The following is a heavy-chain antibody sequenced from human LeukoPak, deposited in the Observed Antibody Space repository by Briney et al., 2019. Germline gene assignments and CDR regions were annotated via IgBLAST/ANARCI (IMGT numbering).Heavy chain of an antibody. CDR2: ISYDGSNK. CDR1: GFTFSSYG. J-gene: IGHJ4*02. V-gene: IGHV3-30*18. D-gene: IGHD6-19*01. CDR3: AKAATQAVAGSAFDY. Sequence: GGSLRLSCAASGFTFSSYGMHWVRQAPGKGLEWVAVISYDGSNKYYADPVKGRFTISRDNSKNTLYLQMNSLRAEDTAVYYCAKAATQAVAGSAFDYWGQGTLVTVSS.